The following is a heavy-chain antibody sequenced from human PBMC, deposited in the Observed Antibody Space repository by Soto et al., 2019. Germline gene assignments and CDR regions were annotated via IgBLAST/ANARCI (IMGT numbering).Heavy chain of an antibody. D-gene: IGHD4-4*01. CDR2: ISGSGGST. CDR1: GFTFSSYA. CDR3: AKDSGPTGGARLQYPFDY. J-gene: IGHJ4*02. Sequence: GGSLRLSCAASGFTFSSYAMSWVRQAPGKGLEWVSAISGSGGSTYYADSVKGRFTISRDNSKNTLYLQMNSLRAEDTAVYYCAKDSGPTGGARLQYPFDYWGQRTLVPVSS. V-gene: IGHV3-23*01.